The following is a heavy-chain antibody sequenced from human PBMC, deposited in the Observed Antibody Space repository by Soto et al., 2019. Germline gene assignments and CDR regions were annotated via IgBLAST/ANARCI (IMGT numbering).Heavy chain of an antibody. J-gene: IGHJ3*01. CDR2: IYSGGTT. CDR3: AGDSTAGDFVEAFGV. Sequence: ESGGGLVQPGGSLRLSCAASGFSVSINYVNWVRQAPGKGLEWVSVIYSGGTTHYADSVKGRFTISGDASTNTLYRQMNSLRVEDTALYYCAGDSTAGDFVEAFGVWGRGTMVTVSS. D-gene: IGHD4-17*01. V-gene: IGHV3-66*01. CDR1: GFSVSINY.